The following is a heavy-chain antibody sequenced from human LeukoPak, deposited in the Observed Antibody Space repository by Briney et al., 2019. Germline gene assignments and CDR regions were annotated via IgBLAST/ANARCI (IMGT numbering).Heavy chain of an antibody. V-gene: IGHV1-46*01. CDR1: GYTFTSYY. Sequence: ASVKVSCKASGYTFTSYYMHWVRQAPGQGLEWMGIINPSGGSTSYARKFQGRVTMTRDTSTSTVYMELSSLRSEDTAVYYCASPSYYYGSGSLYYFDYWGQGTLVTVSS. D-gene: IGHD3-10*01. J-gene: IGHJ4*02. CDR3: ASPSYYYGSGSLYYFDY. CDR2: INPSGGST.